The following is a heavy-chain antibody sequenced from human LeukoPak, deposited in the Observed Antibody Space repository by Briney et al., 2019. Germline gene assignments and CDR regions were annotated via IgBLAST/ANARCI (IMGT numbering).Heavy chain of an antibody. CDR1: GGSFSGYY. V-gene: IGHV4-34*01. J-gene: IGHJ6*03. CDR2: INHSGST. Sequence: SETLSLTCAVYGGSFSGYYWSWIRQPPGKGLEWIGEINHSGSTNYNPSLKSRVTISVDTSKNQFSLKLSSVTAADTAVYYCARGSRGYNHYYYYYYMDVWGKGTTVTVSS. CDR3: ARGSRGYNHYYYYYYMDV. D-gene: IGHD5-24*01.